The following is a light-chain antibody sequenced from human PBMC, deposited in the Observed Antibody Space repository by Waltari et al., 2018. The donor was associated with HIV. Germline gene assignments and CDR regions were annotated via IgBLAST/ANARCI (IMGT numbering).Light chain of an antibody. J-gene: IGLJ7*01. Sequence: SYELTQPPSVSVSPGQTARITCSGDVLPKQYAYWYQQKPGQAPVLVISKDSERPSGIPERFSGSSSGTTVTLTISGVQAEDEADYYCQSADSSGTYAVFGGGTQLTVL. CDR3: QSADSSGTYAV. CDR2: KDS. V-gene: IGLV3-25*03. CDR1: VLPKQY.